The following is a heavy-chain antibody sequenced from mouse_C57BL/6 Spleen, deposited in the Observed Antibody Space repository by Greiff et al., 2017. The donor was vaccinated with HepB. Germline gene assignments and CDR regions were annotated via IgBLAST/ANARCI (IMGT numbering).Heavy chain of an antibody. J-gene: IGHJ4*01. V-gene: IGHV3-6*01. D-gene: IGHD2-2*01. CDR2: ISYDGSN. Sequence: EVQLQESGPGLVKPSQSLSLTCSVTGYSITSGYYWNWIRQFPGNKLEWMGYISYDGSNNYNPSLKNRISITRDTSKNQFFLKLNSVTTEDTATYDCAREGLHYAMDYWGQGTSVTVSS. CDR3: AREGLHYAMDY. CDR1: GYSITSGYY.